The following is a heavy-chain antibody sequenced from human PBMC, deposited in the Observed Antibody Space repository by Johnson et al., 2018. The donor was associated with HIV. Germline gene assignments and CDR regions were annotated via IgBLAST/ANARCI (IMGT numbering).Heavy chain of an antibody. V-gene: IGHV3-30-3*01. Sequence: QVQLVESGGGVVQPGRSLRLSCAASGFTFSSYAMHWVRQAPGKGLEWVAVISYDGSNKYYADSVKGRFTISRDNSKNTLYLQMNSLRAEDTALYYCARALTMVRGVISDALDICGQETMVTVSS. CDR2: ISYDGSNK. J-gene: IGHJ3*02. CDR1: GFTFSSYA. CDR3: ARALTMVRGVISDALDI. D-gene: IGHD3-10*01.